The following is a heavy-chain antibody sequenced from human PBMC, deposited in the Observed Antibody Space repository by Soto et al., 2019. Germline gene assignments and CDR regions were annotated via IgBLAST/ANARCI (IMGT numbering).Heavy chain of an antibody. CDR2: MFYSGLT. CDR3: APLSVSLSGPYGIHV. D-gene: IGHD2-15*01. J-gene: IGHJ6*02. CDR1: GYSVSSSDYY. V-gene: IGHV4-39*01. Sequence: PXGTLSLTGSVSGYSVSSSDYYGAWIRQPPGKGLEWIGSMFYSGLTYYNPSLKSRVTLSVDTSKNQFSVRLNSVTAADTAVYYCAPLSVSLSGPYGIHVWGQGTTVTVSS.